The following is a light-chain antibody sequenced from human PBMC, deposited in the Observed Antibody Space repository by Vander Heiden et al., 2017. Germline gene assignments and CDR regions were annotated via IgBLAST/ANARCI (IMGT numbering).Light chain of an antibody. CDR2: DAS. J-gene: IGKJ1*01. CDR3: QQRSNWSTWT. CDR1: QSVSSY. Sequence: EIVLTPSPATLSLSPGESATLSCRASQSVSSYLAWYQQKPGQAPRLLIYDASNRATGIPARFSGSGSGTDFTLTISSLEPEDFAVYYCQQRSNWSTWTFGQGTKVEIK. V-gene: IGKV3-11*01.